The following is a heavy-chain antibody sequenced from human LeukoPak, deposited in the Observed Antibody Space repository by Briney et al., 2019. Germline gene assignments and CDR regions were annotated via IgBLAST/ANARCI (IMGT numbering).Heavy chain of an antibody. V-gene: IGHV1-69*01. CDR2: IIPIFGTA. CDR3: ARAGYCSGGSCYPTGASGRWFDP. CDR1: GGTFSSYA. D-gene: IGHD2-15*01. J-gene: IGHJ5*02. Sequence: SVKVSCKASGGTFSSYAISWVRQAPGQGLEWMGGIIPIFGTANYAQKFQGRVTITADESTSTAYMELSSLRSEDTAVYYCARAGYCSGGSCYPTGASGRWFDPWGQGTLVTVSS.